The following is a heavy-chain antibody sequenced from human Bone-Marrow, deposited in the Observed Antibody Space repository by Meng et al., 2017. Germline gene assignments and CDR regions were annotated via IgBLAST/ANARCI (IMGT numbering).Heavy chain of an antibody. Sequence: QVLVQRGGAVLLKPSETLSLTCAVYGGSFSGYYWSWIRQPPGKGLEWIGEINHSGSTNYNPSLKSRVTISVDTSKNQFSLKLSSVTAADTAVYYCARGLAYCSGGSCYPGSYFDYWGQGTLVTVSS. J-gene: IGHJ4*02. V-gene: IGHV4-34*01. CDR1: GGSFSGYY. D-gene: IGHD2-15*01. CDR2: INHSGST. CDR3: ARGLAYCSGGSCYPGSYFDY.